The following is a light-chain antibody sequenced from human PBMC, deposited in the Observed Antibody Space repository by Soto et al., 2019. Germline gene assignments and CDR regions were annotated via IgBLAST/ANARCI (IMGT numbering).Light chain of an antibody. CDR1: QSISDY. V-gene: IGKV1-5*01. CDR3: QQYNSYPWT. CDR2: DAS. Sequence: DIQMTQSPSTLSASEGDRVIITCRASQSISDYLAWYQQKPGKAPKLLIYDASNLESGVPSTFSGSGSGTEFTLTISSLQPDDFATYYCQQYNSYPWTFGQGTKVDIK. J-gene: IGKJ1*01.